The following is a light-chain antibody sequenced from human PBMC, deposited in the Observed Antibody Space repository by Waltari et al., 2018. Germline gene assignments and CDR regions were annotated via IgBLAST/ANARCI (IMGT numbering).Light chain of an antibody. V-gene: IGLV1-44*01. J-gene: IGLJ1*01. CDR1: NSTIVSNT. CDR2: GHV. Sequence: QSVLTQPPSASGTPGQRVTFSCSGSNSTIVSNTVTCYQQLPTTAPKLLVHGHVQRPSGVPNRFSGSTSGTSASLAISGRQSEDEADYYCAAWDDSLNGYVFGTGTKVTVL. CDR3: AAWDDSLNGYV.